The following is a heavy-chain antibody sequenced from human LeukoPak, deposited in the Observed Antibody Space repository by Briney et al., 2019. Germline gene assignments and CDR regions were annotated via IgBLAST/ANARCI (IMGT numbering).Heavy chain of an antibody. J-gene: IGHJ4*02. CDR2: INHSGST. V-gene: IGHV4-34*01. Sequence: SETLPLTCAVYGGSFSGYYWSWIRQPPGKGLEWIGEINHSGSTNYNPSLKSRVTISVDTSKNQFSLKLSSVTAADTAVYYCARRGGNSWGYWGQGTLVTVSS. D-gene: IGHD4-23*01. CDR3: ARRGGNSWGY. CDR1: GGSFSGYY.